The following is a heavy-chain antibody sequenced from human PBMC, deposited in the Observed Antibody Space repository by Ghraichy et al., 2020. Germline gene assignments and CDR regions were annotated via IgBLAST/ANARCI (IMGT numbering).Heavy chain of an antibody. V-gene: IGHV3-74*01. CDR2: VDSDGSRT. Sequence: GGSLRLSCVPSGFTFSFYWIHWVRQAPGKGLVWVSRVDSDGSRTRYADSVKGRFTISRDNANNTLHLQMNSLRVEDTAVYYRAATRGPLDAFEIWGQGTVVTVSS. CDR1: GFTFSFYW. J-gene: IGHJ3*02. CDR3: AATRGPLDAFEI. D-gene: IGHD2-2*01.